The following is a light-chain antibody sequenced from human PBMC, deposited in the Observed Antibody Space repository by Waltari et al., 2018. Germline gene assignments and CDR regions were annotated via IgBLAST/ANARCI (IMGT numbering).Light chain of an antibody. CDR3: QSYDNNLCGSYV. CDR1: SSNIGAGYD. Sequence: QSVLTQPPSVSGAPGQRVTISCTGNSSNIGAGYDVHWYQQLPGPAPKLLMSGYANRPSVVPDRFSGSKSDTSASLAITGLQAADEADYFCQSYDNNLCGSYVFGTGTKVTVL. CDR2: GYA. J-gene: IGLJ1*01. V-gene: IGLV1-40*01.